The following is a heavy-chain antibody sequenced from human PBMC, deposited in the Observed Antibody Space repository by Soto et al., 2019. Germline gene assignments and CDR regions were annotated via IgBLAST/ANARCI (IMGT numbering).Heavy chain of an antibody. V-gene: IGHV1-69*13. CDR1: GGTFSSYA. J-gene: IGHJ3*02. D-gene: IGHD1-26*01. CDR3: ARAGGRYHDGCDAFDI. CDR2: IIPIFGTA. Sequence: ASVKVSCKASGGTFSSYAISWVRQAPGQGLEWMGGIIPIFGTANYAQKFQGRVTITADESTSTAYMELSSLRSEDTAVYYCARAGGRYHDGCDAFDIWGQGTMVTVSS.